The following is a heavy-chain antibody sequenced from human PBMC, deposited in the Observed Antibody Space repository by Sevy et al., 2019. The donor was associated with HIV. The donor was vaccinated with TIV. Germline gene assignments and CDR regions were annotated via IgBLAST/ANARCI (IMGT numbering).Heavy chain of an antibody. CDR2: ISSSSSYI. V-gene: IGHV3-21*01. CDR1: GFTFSSYS. D-gene: IGHD5-12*01. Sequence: GGFLRLSCAASGFTFSSYSMNWVRQAPGKGLEWVSSISSSSSYIYYADSVKGRFTISRDNAKNSLYLQMNSLRADDTALYYCARDWGYICYHVEKYFQHWGQGTKVTVSS. J-gene: IGHJ1*01. CDR3: ARDWGYICYHVEKYFQH.